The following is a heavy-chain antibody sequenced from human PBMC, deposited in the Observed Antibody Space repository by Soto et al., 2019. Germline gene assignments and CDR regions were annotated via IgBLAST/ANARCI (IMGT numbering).Heavy chain of an antibody. CDR3: VKDDLPTYYFHS. J-gene: IGHJ4*01. CDR2: ITGSGAVT. V-gene: IGHV3-23*01. D-gene: IGHD2-21*02. CDR1: GFTFTTYA. Sequence: GGSLRLSCAASGFTFTTYAMTWVRQAPGKGLEWVSTITGSGAVTYYADSVKGRFTISRDNSNNTLYLQMNSLRAEDTAVYYCVKDDLPTYYFHSWGHGTLVTVSS.